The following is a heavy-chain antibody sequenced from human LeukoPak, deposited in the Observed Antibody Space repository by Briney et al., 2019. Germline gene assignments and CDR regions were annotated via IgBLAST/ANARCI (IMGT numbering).Heavy chain of an antibody. J-gene: IGHJ4*02. CDR3: VKFLGDYGHPGDY. Sequence: PGGSLRLSCAASGFTFNNYAMKWVRQAPGKGLDWISVISGSGYSTYHADSVKGRFTISRDNSKSTLYLQMDSLRVEDTAIYYCVKFLGDYGHPGDYWGQGTLVTVSS. CDR1: GFTFNNYA. CDR2: ISGSGYST. D-gene: IGHD4-17*01. V-gene: IGHV3-23*01.